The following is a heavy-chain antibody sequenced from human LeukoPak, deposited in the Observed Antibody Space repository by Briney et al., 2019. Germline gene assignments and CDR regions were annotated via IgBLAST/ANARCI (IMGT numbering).Heavy chain of an antibody. CDR2: ITISGRTA. V-gene: IGHV3-23*01. J-gene: IGHJ4*02. CDR1: GFTFSNYA. D-gene: IGHD1-7*01. CDR3: AKDVSNYEVPYFDY. Sequence: PGGSLRLSCLASGFTFSNYAMSWVRQAPGKGLEWVSGITISGRTAYYADSVKGRFTISRDNFKNTLYLQMNSLRAEDTAVYYCAKDVSNYEVPYFDYWGQGTLVTVSS.